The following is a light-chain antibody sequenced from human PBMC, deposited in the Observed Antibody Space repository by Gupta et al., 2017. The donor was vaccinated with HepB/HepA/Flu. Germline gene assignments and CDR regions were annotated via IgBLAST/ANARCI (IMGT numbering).Light chain of an antibody. CDR2: KVS. Sequence: DAVLTQSRLSLPVTLGPPASISCRSGQSLAAFDGNIYLNWFQQRPGQSPRRLVYKVSIRDSGVPDRFSGSDSGTDFTLKISRVEAEDVGVYYCMQATHWPYTFGQGTRVEIK. CDR1: QSLAAFDGNIY. J-gene: IGKJ2*01. CDR3: MQATHWPYT. V-gene: IGKV2-30*01.